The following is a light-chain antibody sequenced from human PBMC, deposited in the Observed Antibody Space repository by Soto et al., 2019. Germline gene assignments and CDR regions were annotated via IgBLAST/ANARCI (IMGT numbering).Light chain of an antibody. Sequence: QSALTQPPSASGSPGQSVAISCTGTSSDVGGYNYVSWYQHHPGKAPKLMIYEVSRRPSGVSDRFSGSKSGNTASLTVSGLAAEDEADYYCSSYSGSSNWVFGGGTKLTVL. V-gene: IGLV2-8*01. CDR1: SSDVGGYNY. CDR2: EVS. J-gene: IGLJ3*02. CDR3: SSYSGSSNWV.